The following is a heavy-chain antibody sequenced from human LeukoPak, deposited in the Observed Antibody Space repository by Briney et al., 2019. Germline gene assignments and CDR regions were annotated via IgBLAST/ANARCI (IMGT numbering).Heavy chain of an antibody. J-gene: IGHJ6*03. CDR1: GYTFTGYY. CDR2: INPNSGGT. CDR3: ASRPMTDYGDYVYYYYYMDV. Sequence: ASVKVSCKASGYTFTGYYMHWVRQAPGQGLEWMGWINPNSGGTNYAQKFQGRVTITADESTSTAYMELSSLRSEDTAVYYCASRPMTDYGDYVYYYYYMDVWGKGTTVTVSS. V-gene: IGHV1-2*02. D-gene: IGHD4-17*01.